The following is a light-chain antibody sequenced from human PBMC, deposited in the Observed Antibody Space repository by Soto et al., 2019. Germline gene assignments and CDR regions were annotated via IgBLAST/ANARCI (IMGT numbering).Light chain of an antibody. J-gene: IGLJ1*01. CDR3: NSYTSSSTLV. CDR1: SSDIGGYNY. CDR2: EVT. V-gene: IGLV2-14*01. Sequence: QSALTQPASVSGSPGQSIAISCTGTSSDIGGYNYVSWYQQHPGKAPKLMIYEVTYRPSGVSNRFSGSKSGNTASLTISGLQAEDEADYYCNSYTSSSTLVFGTGTKVTAL.